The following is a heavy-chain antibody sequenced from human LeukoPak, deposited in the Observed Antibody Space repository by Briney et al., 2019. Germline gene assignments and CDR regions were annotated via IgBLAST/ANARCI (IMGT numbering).Heavy chain of an antibody. V-gene: IGHV1-2*02. CDR3: ARESPPPVYYGSGSYYLFDS. CDR2: INPNSGGT. J-gene: IGHJ5*01. D-gene: IGHD3-10*01. CDR1: GYTFTGYY. Sequence: ASVKVSCKASGYTFTGYYMHWVRQAPGQGLEWMGWINPNSGGTNYAQKFQGRVTMTRDTSISTAYMELSRLRSDDTAVYYCARESPPPVYYGSGSYYLFDSWGQGTLVTVSS.